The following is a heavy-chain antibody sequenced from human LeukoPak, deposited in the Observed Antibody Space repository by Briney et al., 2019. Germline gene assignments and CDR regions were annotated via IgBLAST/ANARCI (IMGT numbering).Heavy chain of an antibody. CDR2: ISGGGGST. V-gene: IGHV3-43*02. D-gene: IGHD2-15*01. CDR1: GFTFDDYA. J-gene: IGHJ5*02. Sequence: GGSLRLSCAASGFTFDDYAMYWVRQAPGKGLEWVSLISGGGGSTYYAESVKGRFTISRDNNKNSLYLQLNSLRTEDTAFYYCAKDLGPSGAAWFDPWGQGTLVTVSS. CDR3: AKDLGPSGAAWFDP.